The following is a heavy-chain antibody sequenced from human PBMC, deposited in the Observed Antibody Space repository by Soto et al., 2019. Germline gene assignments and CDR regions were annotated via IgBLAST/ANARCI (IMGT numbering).Heavy chain of an antibody. CDR3: ASWLEREHAYDI. Sequence: DVQLVASGGGLIQPGGSLRLSCAALGLTVRGKKYITWVRQAPGKGLEWVPALYDVEGTYYADSAKGRFTISRDNSNNIIYLQMNSLGPDDTAVYYCASWLEREHAYDIWGLGTMVTVSS. D-gene: IGHD1-1*01. J-gene: IGHJ3*02. V-gene: IGHV3-53*01. CDR1: GLTVRGKKY. CDR2: LYDVEGT.